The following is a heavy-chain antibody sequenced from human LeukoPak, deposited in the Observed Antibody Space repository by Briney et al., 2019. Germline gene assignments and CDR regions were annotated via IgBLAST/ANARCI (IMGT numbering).Heavy chain of an antibody. Sequence: PSETLSLTCAVYGGSFSGYYWSWIRQPPGKGLEWIGEINHSGSTNYNPSLKSRVTISVDTSKNQFSLKQSSVTAADTAVYYCAGVVVGATAVWGQGTLVTVSS. CDR3: AGVVVGATAV. J-gene: IGHJ4*02. CDR2: INHSGST. V-gene: IGHV4-34*01. CDR1: GGSFSGYY. D-gene: IGHD1-26*01.